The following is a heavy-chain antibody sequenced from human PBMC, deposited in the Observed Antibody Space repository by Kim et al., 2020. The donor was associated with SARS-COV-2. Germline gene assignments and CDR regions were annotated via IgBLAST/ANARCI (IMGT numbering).Heavy chain of an antibody. Sequence: SETLSLTCAVYGGSFSGYYWSWIRQPPGKGLEWIGEINHSGSTNYNPSLKSRVTISVDTSKNQFSLKLSSVTAADTAVYYCARDERWLHPVYWYFDLWGRGTLVTVSS. D-gene: IGHD5-12*01. V-gene: IGHV4-34*01. CDR1: GGSFSGYY. CDR2: INHSGST. J-gene: IGHJ2*01. CDR3: ARDERWLHPVYWYFDL.